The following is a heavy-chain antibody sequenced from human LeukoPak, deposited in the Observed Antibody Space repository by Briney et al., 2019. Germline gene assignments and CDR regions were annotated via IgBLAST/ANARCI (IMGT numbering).Heavy chain of an antibody. CDR3: ARPTGQWLVSGPFDY. CDR1: GYSFTSYW. D-gene: IGHD6-19*01. V-gene: IGHV5-51*01. CDR2: IYPGDSDT. J-gene: IGHJ4*02. Sequence: GESLKISCKGSGYSFTSYWIGWVRQMPGKGLEWMGIIYPGDSDTRYSPSFQGQITISADKSISTAYLQWSSLKASDTAMYYCARPTGQWLVSGPFDYWGQGTLVTVSS.